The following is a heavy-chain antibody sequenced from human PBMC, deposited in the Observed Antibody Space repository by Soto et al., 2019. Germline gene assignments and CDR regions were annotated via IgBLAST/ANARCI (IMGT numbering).Heavy chain of an antibody. Sequence: TSETLSLTCTISGGSISSFYWSWIRQPPGKGLEWIGYISYSGSANYDPSLMSRVTMSVDTSKNQFSLRLSSVTAADTAVYYCARERPEHYFDSWGRGTLVTVSS. CDR2: ISYSGSA. V-gene: IGHV4-59*01. CDR1: GGSISSFY. J-gene: IGHJ4*02. D-gene: IGHD6-6*01. CDR3: ARERPEHYFDS.